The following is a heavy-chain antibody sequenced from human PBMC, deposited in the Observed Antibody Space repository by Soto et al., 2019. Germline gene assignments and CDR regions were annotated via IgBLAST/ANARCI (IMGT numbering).Heavy chain of an antibody. D-gene: IGHD5-12*01. CDR1: GGSISSYY. CDR2: IYYTGST. V-gene: IGHV4-59*08. CDR3: ARHSGGYNGFDFSY. J-gene: IGHJ4*02. Sequence: SETLSLTCTVSGGSISSYYWSWIRQPPGKGLEWIGYIYYTGSTNYNPSLKSRVTISVDTSKNQFSLSLTSVTAADTAVYYCARHSGGYNGFDFSYWGQGALVTVS.